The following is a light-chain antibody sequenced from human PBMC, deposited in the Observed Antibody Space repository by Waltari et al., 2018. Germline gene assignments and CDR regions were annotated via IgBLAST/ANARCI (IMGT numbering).Light chain of an antibody. J-gene: IGKJ5*01. CDR2: WAS. Sequence: DIVMTQSPDSLAVSLGERATINCKSSQSVLYSSNNKNYLAWYQQKAGQPPKLLIYWASTRESGVPDRFSGSGSGTDFTLTISSLQAEDVAVYYCQQYCTIPITFGQGTRLEIK. V-gene: IGKV4-1*01. CDR3: QQYCTIPIT. CDR1: QSVLYSSNNKNY.